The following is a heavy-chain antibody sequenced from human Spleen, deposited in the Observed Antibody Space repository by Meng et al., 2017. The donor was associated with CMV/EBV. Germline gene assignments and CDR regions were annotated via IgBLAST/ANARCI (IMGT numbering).Heavy chain of an antibody. CDR3: ARQGRSYPPVDAFDI. CDR1: GYSFATYW. D-gene: IGHD1-26*01. J-gene: IGHJ3*02. Sequence: SGYSFATYWLAWVRQRPGKGLEWMAIIYASDSDTRYSPSFQGKVTISADKSSRTAYVQWSNLKASDTAMYYCARQGRSYPPVDAFDIWGQGTMVTVSS. V-gene: IGHV5-51*01. CDR2: IYASDSDT.